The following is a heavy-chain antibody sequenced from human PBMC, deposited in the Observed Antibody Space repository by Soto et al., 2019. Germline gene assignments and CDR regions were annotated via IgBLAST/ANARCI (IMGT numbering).Heavy chain of an antibody. Sequence: QVQLVQSGAEVKKPGSSVKVSCKASGGTFSSYAISWVRQAPGQGLEWMGGIIPIFGTANYAQKFQGRVKITADKSTGTAYMELSSLRSEDTAVYYCARGGYCSGGSCYPFDYWGQGTLVTVSS. CDR2: IIPIFGTA. V-gene: IGHV1-69*06. CDR1: GGTFSSYA. D-gene: IGHD2-15*01. J-gene: IGHJ4*02. CDR3: ARGGYCSGGSCYPFDY.